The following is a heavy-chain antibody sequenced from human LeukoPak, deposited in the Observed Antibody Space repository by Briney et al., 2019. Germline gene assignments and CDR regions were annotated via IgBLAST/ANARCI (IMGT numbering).Heavy chain of an antibody. D-gene: IGHD6-19*01. Sequence: GGSLRLSCAASGFTFTSYAMSWVRQAPGKGLEWVSAISGSGGSTYYADSVKGRFTISRDNSKNTLYLQMNSLRAEDTAVYYCAKETGYSSGWYGGYFDYWGQGTLVTVSS. V-gene: IGHV3-23*01. J-gene: IGHJ4*02. CDR3: AKETGYSSGWYGGYFDY. CDR2: ISGSGGST. CDR1: GFTFTSYA.